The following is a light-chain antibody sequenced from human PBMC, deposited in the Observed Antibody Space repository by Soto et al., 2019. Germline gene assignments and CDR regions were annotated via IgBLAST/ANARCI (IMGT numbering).Light chain of an antibody. V-gene: IGLV2-11*01. Sequence: QSALTQPRSVSGSPGQSVTISCTGTSSDVGGYNYVSWYQQHPGKAPKLMIYDVSKRPSGVPDRFSGSKSGNTASLTICGLQAEDEAYYYCCSYAGSYPAYVFGTGTKLTVL. CDR2: DVS. CDR1: SSDVGGYNY. J-gene: IGLJ1*01. CDR3: CSYAGSYPAYV.